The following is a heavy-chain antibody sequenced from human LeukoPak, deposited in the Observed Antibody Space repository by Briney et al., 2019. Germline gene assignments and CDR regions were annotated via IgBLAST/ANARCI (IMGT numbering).Heavy chain of an antibody. CDR2: ISSSSSYI. CDR3: ARGSSYDRYAFDI. D-gene: IGHD3-22*01. CDR1: GFTFSSYS. Sequence: PGGSLRLSCAASGFTFSSYSMNWVRQAPGKGLEWVSSISSSSSYIYYADSVKGRFTISRDNAKNSLYLQMNSLRAEDTAVYYCARGSSYDRYAFDIWGQGTMVTVSS. V-gene: IGHV3-21*01. J-gene: IGHJ3*02.